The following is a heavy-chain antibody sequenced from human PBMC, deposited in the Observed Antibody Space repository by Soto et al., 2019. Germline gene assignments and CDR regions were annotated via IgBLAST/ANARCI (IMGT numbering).Heavy chain of an antibody. V-gene: IGHV1-58*01. J-gene: IGHJ5*02. CDR1: GFTFTSSA. CDR3: ASGIGYCTNGVCWSIDWFDP. D-gene: IGHD2-8*01. CDR2: IVVGSGNT. Sequence: SVKVSCKASGFTFTSSAVQWVRQARGQRLEWIGWIVVGSGNTNYAQKFQERVTMTRDTSISTAYMELSSLRSEDTAVYYCASGIGYCTNGVCWSIDWFDPWGQGTLVTVSS.